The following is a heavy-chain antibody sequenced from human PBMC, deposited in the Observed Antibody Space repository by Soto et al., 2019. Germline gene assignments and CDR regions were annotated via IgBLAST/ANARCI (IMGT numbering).Heavy chain of an antibody. J-gene: IGHJ6*03. CDR2: IYYSGST. D-gene: IGHD2-2*01. V-gene: IGHV4-59*01. Sequence: PSETLSLTCTVSGGSISSYYWSWIRQPPGKGLEWIGYIYYSGSTNYNPSLKSRVTISVDTSKNPFSLKLSSVTAADTAVYYCARLREGYQLLGYYYYYMDVWGKGTTVTVSS. CDR3: ARLREGYQLLGYYYYYMDV. CDR1: GGSISSYY.